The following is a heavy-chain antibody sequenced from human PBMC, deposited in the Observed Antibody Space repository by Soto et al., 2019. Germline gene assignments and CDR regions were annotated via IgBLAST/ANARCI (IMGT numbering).Heavy chain of an antibody. J-gene: IGHJ6*04. Sequence: SGLTLANHTQPFTLTCTFPGFALRTSGKGVGWIRQPPGKTLECPALIYLNDDKRYSPSLKSRLTINKDTSTKQMVLKKPNMDTVDTALYYCAVTPGDSSGSCRCPYSEFWGKGTTVNVSS. CDR2: IYLNDDK. V-gene: IGHV2-5*01. CDR3: AVTPGDSSGSCRCPYSEF. CDR1: GFALRTSGKG. D-gene: IGHD3-22*01.